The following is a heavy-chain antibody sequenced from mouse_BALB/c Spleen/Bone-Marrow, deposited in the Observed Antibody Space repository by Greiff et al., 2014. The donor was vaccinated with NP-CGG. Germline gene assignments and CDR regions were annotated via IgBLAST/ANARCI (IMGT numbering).Heavy chain of an antibody. V-gene: IGHV5-9-2*01. CDR2: ISGGGSYT. J-gene: IGHJ3*01. D-gene: IGHD2-4*01. CDR1: GFTFSSYG. CDR3: ARHAYYDQTEVSFVY. Sequence: DVKLVESGGNLVKSGGSLKLSCAASGFTFSSYGMSWVRQTPEKRLEWVATISGGGSYTFYPDSVKGRFTITRDNAKNNLYLQLSRLRSKDTALYYCARHAYYDQTEVSFVYWGQGTLVTVSA.